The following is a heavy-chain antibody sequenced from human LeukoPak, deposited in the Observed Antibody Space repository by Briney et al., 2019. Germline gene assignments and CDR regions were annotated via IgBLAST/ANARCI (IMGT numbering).Heavy chain of an antibody. V-gene: IGHV5-51*01. CDR3: ARLDGSGRDGYKGGATFDY. CDR2: IYPGDSDT. D-gene: IGHD5-24*01. Sequence: GESLKTSCKGSGYSFTSYWIGWVRQMPGKGLEWMGIIYPGDSDTRYSPSFQGQVTISADKSISTAYLQWSNLKASDTAMYYCARLDGSGRDGYKGGATFDYWGQGTLVTVSS. J-gene: IGHJ4*02. CDR1: GYSFTSYW.